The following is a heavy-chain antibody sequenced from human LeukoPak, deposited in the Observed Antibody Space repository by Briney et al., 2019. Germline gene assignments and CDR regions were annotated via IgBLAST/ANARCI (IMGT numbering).Heavy chain of an antibody. J-gene: IGHJ5*02. Sequence: PSETLSLTCTVSGGSISSYYWSWIRQPPGKGLEWIGYVFYSGSTKYNPSLKSRVTISVDTSKNQFSLKLSSVTAADTAVYYCARDAVPDCSRCWFDPWGQGTLVTVSP. CDR1: GGSISSYY. CDR3: ARDAVPDCSRCWFDP. D-gene: IGHD2-2*01. CDR2: VFYSGST. V-gene: IGHV4-59*12.